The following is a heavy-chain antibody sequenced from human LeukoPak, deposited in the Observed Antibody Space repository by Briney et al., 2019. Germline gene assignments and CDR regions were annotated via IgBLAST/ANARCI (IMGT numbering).Heavy chain of an antibody. V-gene: IGHV4-39*01. Sequence: SETLSLTCTVSGVSISTTGYYWGWIRQPPGKGLEWIGSISYSGSTYYNPSLKSRVTISVDTSKNQFSLKLTSVTAADTAVYYCTAYFHDNSGYLGCGQGTLVTVSS. J-gene: IGHJ4*02. CDR2: ISYSGST. CDR1: GVSISTTGYY. D-gene: IGHD3-22*01. CDR3: TAYFHDNSGYLG.